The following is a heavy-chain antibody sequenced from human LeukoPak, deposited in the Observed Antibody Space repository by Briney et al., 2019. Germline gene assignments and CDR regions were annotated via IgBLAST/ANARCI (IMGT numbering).Heavy chain of an antibody. J-gene: IGHJ4*02. CDR2: MYHNGNA. CDR1: GGSISDSNW. Sequence: SETLSLTCAVSGGSISDSNWWSWVRQPPGKGLEWMGEMYHNGNANYNPSLKTRVTISVDKSKNQFSLKLRSVTAADTAVYYCARKGIAAADPFDYWGQGSLVTVSS. CDR3: ARKGIAAADPFDY. D-gene: IGHD6-13*01. V-gene: IGHV4-4*02.